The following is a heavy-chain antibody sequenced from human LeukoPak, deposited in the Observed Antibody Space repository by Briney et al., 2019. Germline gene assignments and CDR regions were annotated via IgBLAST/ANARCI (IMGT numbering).Heavy chain of an antibody. J-gene: IGHJ5*02. Sequence: SETLSLTCTVSGGSLSSSSYYWGWIRQPPGTGLEWIGSIYYSGSTYYNPSLKSRVTISVDTSKNQFSLKLSSVTAADTAVYYCARLRTVAAAGIIWFDPWGQGTLVTVS. D-gene: IGHD6-13*01. CDR3: ARLRTVAAAGIIWFDP. CDR1: GGSLSSSSYY. V-gene: IGHV4-39*01. CDR2: IYYSGST.